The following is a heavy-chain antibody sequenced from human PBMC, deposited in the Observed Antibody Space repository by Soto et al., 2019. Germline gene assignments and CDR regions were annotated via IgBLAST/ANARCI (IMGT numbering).Heavy chain of an antibody. J-gene: IGHJ6*02. CDR1: GGTFSSYA. CDR2: IIPIFGTA. V-gene: IGHV1-69*01. CDR3: ATRKPPTGIRSYYYYGMDV. Sequence: QVQLVQSGAEVKKPGSSVKVSCKASGGTFSSYAISWVRQAPGQGLEWMGGIIPIFGTANYAQKFQGRVTITADESTSTAYMELSSLRSEDTAVYYCATRKPPTGIRSYYYYGMDVWGQGTTVTVSS. D-gene: IGHD4-17*01.